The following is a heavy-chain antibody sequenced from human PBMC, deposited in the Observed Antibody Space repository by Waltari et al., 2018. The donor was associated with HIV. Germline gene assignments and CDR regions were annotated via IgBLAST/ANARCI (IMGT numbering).Heavy chain of an antibody. CDR1: GLTFSTDP. Sequence: EVQLVESGGGLVKPGGSLRLSCTASGLTFSTDPMNWVRQAPGKGLEWVSSSSSGTSYIYYADSVTGRFTVSRDNAKNSLFLQMNSLRADDTAVYYCARQQLGSGALDLWGQGTLVTVSS. J-gene: IGHJ4*02. CDR2: SSSGTSYI. D-gene: IGHD3-10*02. V-gene: IGHV3-21*02. CDR3: ARQQLGSGALDL.